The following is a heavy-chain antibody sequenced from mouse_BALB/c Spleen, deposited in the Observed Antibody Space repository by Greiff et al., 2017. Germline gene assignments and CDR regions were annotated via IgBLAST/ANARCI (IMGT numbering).Heavy chain of an antibody. J-gene: IGHJ4*01. D-gene: IGHD2-14*01. V-gene: IGHV1-9*01. Sequence: VKLMESGAELMKPGASVKISCKATGYTFSSYWIEWVKQRPGHGLEWIGEILPGSGSTNYNEKFKGKATFTADTSSNTAYMQLSSLTSEDSAVYYCARGVRRDYYAMDYWGQGTSVTVSS. CDR3: ARGVRRDYYAMDY. CDR1: GYTFSSYW. CDR2: ILPGSGST.